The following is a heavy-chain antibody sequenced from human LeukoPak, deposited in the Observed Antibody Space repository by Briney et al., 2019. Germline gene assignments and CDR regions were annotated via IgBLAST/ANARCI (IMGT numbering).Heavy chain of an antibody. V-gene: IGHV4-59*12. CDR1: GGSISSYY. D-gene: IGHD6-13*01. CDR3: ARDYQTAGANDAFDI. J-gene: IGHJ3*02. Sequence: SETLSLTCTVSGGSISSYYWSWIRQPPGKGLEWIGNIYSSGNTYYNASLKSRVTIYIDTSKNQFSLKLNSVTAADTAVYYCARDYQTAGANDAFDIWGQGTMVIVSS. CDR2: IYSSGNT.